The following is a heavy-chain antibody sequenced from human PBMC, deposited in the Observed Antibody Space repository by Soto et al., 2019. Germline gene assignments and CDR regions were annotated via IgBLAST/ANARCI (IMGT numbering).Heavy chain of an antibody. CDR1: GYSFTSYW. Sequence: GESLKISCKGSGYSFTSYWIGWVRQMPGKGLEWMGIIYPGDSDTRYSPSFQGQVTISADKSISTAYLQWSSLKASDTAMYYCARQEFGCSSTSCYPAMHGMDVWGQGTTVTV. V-gene: IGHV5-51*01. CDR2: IYPGDSDT. J-gene: IGHJ6*02. CDR3: ARQEFGCSSTSCYPAMHGMDV. D-gene: IGHD2-2*01.